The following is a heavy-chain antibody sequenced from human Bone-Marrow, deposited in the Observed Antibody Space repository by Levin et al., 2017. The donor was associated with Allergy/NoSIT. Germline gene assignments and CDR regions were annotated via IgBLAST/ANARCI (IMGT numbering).Heavy chain of an antibody. CDR1: GYTFTIFT. Sequence: GESLKISCKASGYTFTIFTMHWVRQAPGQRLEWMGWINAGNGNTKYSQKFQDRVTVTRDTSASTAYMELSSLRSEDTAVYYCARPRGGSPYYYAMDVWGQGTTVTVSS. V-gene: IGHV1-3*01. CDR2: INAGNGNT. CDR3: ARPRGGSPYYYAMDV. J-gene: IGHJ6*02. D-gene: IGHD3-16*01.